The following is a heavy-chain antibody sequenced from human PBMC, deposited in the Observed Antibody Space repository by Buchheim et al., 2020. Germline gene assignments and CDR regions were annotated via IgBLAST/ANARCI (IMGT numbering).Heavy chain of an antibody. CDR2: IYPSGST. V-gene: IGHV4-61*02. CDR1: GGSISSGTYY. D-gene: IGHD1-26*01. J-gene: IGHJ4*02. Sequence: QVQLQESGPRLVKPSQTLSLTCTVSGGSISSGTYYWNWIRQPAGKGLEWIGRIYPSGSTNYNPSLNSRVTMSVDTSKNQFSLNLSTVTAGDTAVYYCASVVGWGVGATGGFDYWGQGTL. CDR3: ASVVGWGVGATGGFDY.